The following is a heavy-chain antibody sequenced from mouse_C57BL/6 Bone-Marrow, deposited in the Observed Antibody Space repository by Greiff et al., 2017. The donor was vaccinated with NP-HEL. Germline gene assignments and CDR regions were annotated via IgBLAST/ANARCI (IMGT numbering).Heavy chain of an antibody. CDR2: IRNKANGYTT. CDR1: GFTFTDYY. V-gene: IGHV7-3*01. J-gene: IGHJ4*01. D-gene: IGHD1-1*01. Sequence: EVKVVESGGGLVQPGGSLSLSCAASGFTFTDYYMSWVRQPPGKALEWLGFIRNKANGYTTEYSASVKGRFTISRDNSQSILYLQMNALRAEDSATYYCARSYGSSYAMDYWGQGTSVTVSS. CDR3: ARSYGSSYAMDY.